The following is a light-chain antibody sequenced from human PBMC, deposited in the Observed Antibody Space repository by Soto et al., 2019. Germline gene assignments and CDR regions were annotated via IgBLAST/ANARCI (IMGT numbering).Light chain of an antibody. CDR1: QTVGTTY. Sequence: EVVLAQSPGTLSLSPGERATLSCRASQTVGTTYLAWYQHKPGQAPRLLIYGASTRATGIPDRFSGSRSGTDFTLTISRLEPEDFALYYCQQYHNWPITFGQGTRLEIK. CDR2: GAS. J-gene: IGKJ5*01. CDR3: QQYHNWPIT. V-gene: IGKV3-20*01.